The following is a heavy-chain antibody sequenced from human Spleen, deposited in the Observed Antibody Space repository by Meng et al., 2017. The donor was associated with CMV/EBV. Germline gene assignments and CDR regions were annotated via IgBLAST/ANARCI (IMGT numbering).Heavy chain of an antibody. Sequence: GGSLRLSCAASGFTFSDFYVSWIRQAPGKGLEWVAYISSSGSAKYYAGSVKGRFTISRDNANNLLFLQMNSLRAEDTAVYYCAREAYTMGWFDPWGQGTLVTVSS. D-gene: IGHD2-21*01. CDR1: GFTFSDFY. V-gene: IGHV3-11*04. CDR2: ISSSGSAK. J-gene: IGHJ5*02. CDR3: AREAYTMGWFDP.